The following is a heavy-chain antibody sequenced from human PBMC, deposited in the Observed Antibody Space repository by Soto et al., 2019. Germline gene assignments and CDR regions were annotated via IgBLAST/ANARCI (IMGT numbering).Heavy chain of an antibody. J-gene: IGHJ4*02. Sequence: QVQLQESGPGLVKPSETLSLTCTVSGASISSYYWSWIRQPPGKGLEWIGYVYYSGSTNHNPSLKSRVTIAADPSKTQFSLKLSSVTAADTAMYYCASGTTPSLWGQGTLVTVSS. CDR3: ASGTTPSL. CDR2: VYYSGST. CDR1: GASISSYY. V-gene: IGHV4-59*01. D-gene: IGHD1-1*01.